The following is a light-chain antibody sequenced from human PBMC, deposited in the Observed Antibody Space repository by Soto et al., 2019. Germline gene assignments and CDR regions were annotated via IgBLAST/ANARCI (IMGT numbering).Light chain of an antibody. Sequence: DIVMTQSPDSLAVSLGERATINCKSSQSLLYNVNNKNYLAWYQKKPGQPPKLLIYWASTRESGVPDRLSGSGSGTDFTLTISSLQAEDVAFYYCQQSYNGPRPFGQGTKVEIK. CDR1: QSLLYNVNNKNY. J-gene: IGKJ1*01. V-gene: IGKV4-1*01. CDR3: QQSYNGPRP. CDR2: WAS.